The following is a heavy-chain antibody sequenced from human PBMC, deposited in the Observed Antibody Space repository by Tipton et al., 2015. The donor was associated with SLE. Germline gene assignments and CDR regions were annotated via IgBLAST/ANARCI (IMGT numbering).Heavy chain of an antibody. V-gene: IGHV5-51*03. CDR2: IYPGDSDT. CDR1: GYSFNSYW. CDR3: ASGGLVPTAPLDY. Sequence: QLVQSGAEVKKPGESLKISCKGSGYSFNSYWIGWVRQMPGKGLEWMGIIYPGDSDTRYSPSLQGQVTRSADTSISTAYLQWSSLKAADTAMYYCASGGLVPTAPLDYWGQGTLVTVSS. J-gene: IGHJ4*02. D-gene: IGHD2-2*01.